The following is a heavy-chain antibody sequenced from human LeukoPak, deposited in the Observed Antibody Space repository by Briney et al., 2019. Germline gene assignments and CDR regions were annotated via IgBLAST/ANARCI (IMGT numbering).Heavy chain of an antibody. CDR1: GFTFRNYA. CDR2: ISGSGANT. J-gene: IGHJ4*02. CDR3: AKSIAASKPDY. V-gene: IGHV3-23*01. Sequence: GGSLRLSCAASGFTFRNYAMSWVRQAPGKGLEWVSAISGSGANTYYADSVKGRFTISRGNSKNTVYLQMNSLRAEDTAVYYCAKSIAASKPDYWGQGTLVTVSS. D-gene: IGHD6-13*01.